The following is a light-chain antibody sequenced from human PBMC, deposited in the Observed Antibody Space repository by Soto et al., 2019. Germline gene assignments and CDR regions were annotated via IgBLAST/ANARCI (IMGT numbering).Light chain of an antibody. V-gene: IGLV4-69*01. CDR1: SGHSSYA. J-gene: IGLJ2*01. CDR3: QTWGTGRGV. Sequence: QSVLTQSSSASASLGASVKLTCTLSSGHSSYAIAWHQQQPEKGPRYLMKLNSDGSHSKGDGIPDRFSGSSSGAERYLTISSLQSEDEADYYCQTWGTGRGVFGGGTQLTVL. CDR2: LNSDGSH.